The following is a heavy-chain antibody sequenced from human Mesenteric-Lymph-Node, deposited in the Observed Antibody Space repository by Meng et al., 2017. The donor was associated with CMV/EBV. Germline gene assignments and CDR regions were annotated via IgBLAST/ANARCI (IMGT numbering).Heavy chain of an antibody. D-gene: IGHD6-19*01. J-gene: IGHJ3*02. Sequence: SETLSPTCTVSGGSISSSNWGWIRQPPGKGLEWIGSIYYSGSTYYNPSLKSRLTISVDTSKNQFSLKLSSVTAADTAMYYCARDRGNSGWYYAFDIWGQGTMVTVSS. CDR2: IYYSGST. CDR1: GGSISSSN. CDR3: ARDRGNSGWYYAFDI. V-gene: IGHV4-39*07.